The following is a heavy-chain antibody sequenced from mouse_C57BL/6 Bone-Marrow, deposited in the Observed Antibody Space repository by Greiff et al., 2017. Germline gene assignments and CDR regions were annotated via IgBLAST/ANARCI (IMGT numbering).Heavy chain of an antibody. CDR2: IRNKANNHST. D-gene: IGHD2-3*01. Sequence: EVKLVESGGGLVQPGGSMKLSCAASGFTFSDAWMDWVRQSPEKGLEWVAEIRNKANNHSTYYAESVQGRFTISRDDSKSSVYLQMNRLRAEDTGIYYCTRNQDGYSAWFAYWGQGTLVTVSA. V-gene: IGHV6-6*01. J-gene: IGHJ3*01. CDR3: TRNQDGYSAWFAY. CDR1: GFTFSDAW.